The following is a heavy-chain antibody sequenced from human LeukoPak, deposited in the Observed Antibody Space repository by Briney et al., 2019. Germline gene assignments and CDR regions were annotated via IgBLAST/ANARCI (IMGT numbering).Heavy chain of an antibody. J-gene: IGHJ4*02. Sequence: GGSLRLSCAASGFTFSSYAMSWVRQAPGKGLEWVSAISGSGGSTYYADSVKGRFTISRDNSKNTLYLQMNSLRAEDTAVYYCAIGRITIFGVVIGPFDYWGQGTLVTVSS. D-gene: IGHD3-3*01. CDR1: GFTFSSYA. CDR3: AIGRITIFGVVIGPFDY. V-gene: IGHV3-23*01. CDR2: ISGSGGST.